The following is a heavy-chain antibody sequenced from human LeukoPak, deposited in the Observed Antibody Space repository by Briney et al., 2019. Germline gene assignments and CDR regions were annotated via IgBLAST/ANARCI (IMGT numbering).Heavy chain of an antibody. CDR2: ISYDGSNK. Sequence: GGSLRLSCAASGFTFSSYGMHWVRQAPGEGLEWVAVISYDGSNKYYADSVKGRFTISRDNSKNTLYLQMNSLRAEDTAVYYCAKDLSSSWYPNLSYYYYGMDVWGQGTTVTVSS. D-gene: IGHD6-13*01. CDR1: GFTFSSYG. CDR3: AKDLSSSWYPNLSYYYYGMDV. J-gene: IGHJ6*02. V-gene: IGHV3-30*18.